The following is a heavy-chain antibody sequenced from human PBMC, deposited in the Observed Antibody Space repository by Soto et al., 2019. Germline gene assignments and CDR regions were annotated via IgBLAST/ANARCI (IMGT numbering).Heavy chain of an antibody. CDR1: GFVFSDYA. V-gene: IGHV3-23*01. J-gene: IGHJ4*02. D-gene: IGHD2-2*01. CDR3: ASVPIWCGRSSCCTEGFDS. CDR2: ISAGGSYT. Sequence: EVQLLDSGGGWVQPGGSLRLSCVASGFVFSDYAMSWVRQAPGKGLARVSAISAGGSYTYYEDSVKGRFTVSRVNSTDPLYLQINTPRAEDTAIYYCASVPIWCGRSSCCTEGFDSWGQGTLVTVSS.